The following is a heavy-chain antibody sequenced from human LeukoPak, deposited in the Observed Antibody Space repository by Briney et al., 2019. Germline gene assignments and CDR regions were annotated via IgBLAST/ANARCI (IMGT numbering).Heavy chain of an antibody. V-gene: IGHV3-30*02. J-gene: IGHJ6*03. D-gene: IGHD3-10*01. CDR3: AGGMLRGVTSFYYYMDV. CDR1: GFTFRNYG. CDR2: IRYDGNNE. Sequence: GGSLRLSCAASGFTFRNYGMHWVRQAPGKGLEWVSFIRYDGNNENYEDSVKGRFFISRDNSKNTLSLQMNSLRAEDTAVYYCAGGMLRGVTSFYYYMDVWGKGTTVTISS.